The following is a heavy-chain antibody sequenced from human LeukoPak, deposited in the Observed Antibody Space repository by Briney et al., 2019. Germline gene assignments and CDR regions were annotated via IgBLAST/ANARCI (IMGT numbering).Heavy chain of an antibody. CDR2: VNPNSGNT. CDR3: ARVLLANTAMDAFDI. D-gene: IGHD5-18*01. J-gene: IGHJ3*02. CDR1: GYTFTSYD. Sequence: GASVRVSCKASGYTFTSYDINWVRQATGQGLEWMGWVNPNSGNTGYAQKFQGRVTITRNTSISTAYMELSSLRSEDTAVYYCARVLLANTAMDAFDIWGQGTMVTVSP. V-gene: IGHV1-8*03.